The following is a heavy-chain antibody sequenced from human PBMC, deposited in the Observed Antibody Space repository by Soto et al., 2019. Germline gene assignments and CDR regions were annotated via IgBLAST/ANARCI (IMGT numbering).Heavy chain of an antibody. CDR1: GYTFTSYA. CDR3: ARSIKVVAAISGAFDI. V-gene: IGHV1-3*01. D-gene: IGHD2-15*01. CDR2: INAGNGNT. J-gene: IGHJ3*02. Sequence: GASVEVSCKACGYTFTSYAMHWVRQAPGQRLEWMGWINAGNGNTKYSQKFQGRVTITRDTSASTAYMELSSLRSEDTAVYYCARSIKVVAAISGAFDIWGQGTMVPVSS.